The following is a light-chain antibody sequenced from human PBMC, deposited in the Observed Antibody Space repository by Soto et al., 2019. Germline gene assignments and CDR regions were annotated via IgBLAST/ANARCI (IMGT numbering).Light chain of an antibody. CDR2: DVS. J-gene: IGLJ3*02. CDR1: SSDVGGYNH. CDR3: SSYSGTQRWV. V-gene: IGLV2-8*01. Sequence: QSALTQPPSASASPGQSVTIPCTGTSSDVGGYNHVSWYQQHPGKAPKLIIYDVSKRPSGVPDRFSGSKSGNTASLTVSGLQVDDEADYYCSSYSGTQRWVFGGGTKVTVL.